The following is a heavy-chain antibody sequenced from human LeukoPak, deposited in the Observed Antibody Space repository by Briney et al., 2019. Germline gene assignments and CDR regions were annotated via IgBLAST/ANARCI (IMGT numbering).Heavy chain of an antibody. V-gene: IGHV3-48*03. CDR3: AELGITMIGGV. CDR1: GLTFSSYE. CDR2: ISSSGSTI. D-gene: IGHD3-10*02. J-gene: IGHJ6*04. Sequence: GGSLRLSCVASGLTFSSYEMNWVRQAPGKGLEWVSYISSSGSTIYYADSVKGRFTISRDNAKNSLYLQMNSLRAEDTAVYYCAELGITMIGGVWGKGTTVTISS.